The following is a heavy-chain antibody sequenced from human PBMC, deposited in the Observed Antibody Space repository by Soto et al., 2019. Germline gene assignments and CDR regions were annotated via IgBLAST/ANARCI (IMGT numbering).Heavy chain of an antibody. Sequence: ASVKVSCKASGYTFTSYTIHWVRQAPGQRPEWMGWIDAGNGNTKYSQKFQGRVTITRDTSASTAYMELSSLRSEDTAVYYCARDPLDSSSWYFHLSYWGQGTLVTV. CDR3: ARDPLDSSSWYFHLSY. CDR1: GYTFTSYT. CDR2: IDAGNGNT. D-gene: IGHD6-13*01. J-gene: IGHJ4*02. V-gene: IGHV1-3*01.